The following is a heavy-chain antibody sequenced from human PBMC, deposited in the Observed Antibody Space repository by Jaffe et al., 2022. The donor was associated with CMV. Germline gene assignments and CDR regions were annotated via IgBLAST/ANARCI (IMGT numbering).Heavy chain of an antibody. V-gene: IGHV4-34*01. CDR1: GGSFSGYY. D-gene: IGHD6-6*01. CDR3: ARMGANSSSSEVFDY. CDR2: INHSGST. J-gene: IGHJ4*02. Sequence: QVQLQQWGAGLLKPSETLSLTCAVYGGSFSGYYWSWIRQPPGKGLEWIGEINHSGSTNYNPSLKSRVTISVDTSKNQFSLKLSSVTAADTAVYYCARMGANSSSSEVFDYWGQGTLVTVSS.